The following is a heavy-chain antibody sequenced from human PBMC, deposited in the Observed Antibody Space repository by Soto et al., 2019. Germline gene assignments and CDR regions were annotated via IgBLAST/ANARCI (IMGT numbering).Heavy chain of an antibody. Sequence: QVQLQESGLGLVKPSQTLSLTCTVSGGSISSGGYYWSWIRQHPGKGLEWIGYIYYSGSTYYNPSLKSRVTIAVDPSKNQFSLKLSSVTAADTAVYYCAGDGAMPKWGMDVWGQGTTVTVSS. V-gene: IGHV4-31*03. CDR2: IYYSGST. J-gene: IGHJ6*02. D-gene: IGHD2-2*01. CDR3: AGDGAMPKWGMDV. CDR1: GGSISSGGYY.